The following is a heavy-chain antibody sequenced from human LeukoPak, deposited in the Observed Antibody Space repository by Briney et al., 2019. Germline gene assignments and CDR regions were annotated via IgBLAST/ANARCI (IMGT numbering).Heavy chain of an antibody. J-gene: IGHJ4*02. CDR2: ISAYNGNT. D-gene: IGHD3-10*01. CDR1: GYIFSNYD. V-gene: IGHV1-18*01. CDR3: ARDPYYYGSGSYYGDY. Sequence: GASVKVSCRTSGYIFSNYDINWVRQAPGQGLEWMGWISAYNGNTNYAQKLQGRVTMTTDTSTSTAYMELRSLRSDDTAVYYCARDPYYYGSGSYYGDYWGQGTLVTVSS.